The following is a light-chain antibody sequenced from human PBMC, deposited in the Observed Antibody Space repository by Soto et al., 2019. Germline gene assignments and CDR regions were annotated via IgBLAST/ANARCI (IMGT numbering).Light chain of an antibody. Sequence: DVQMTQSPSTLSEFVGDTVTITCRASQNINRYLAWYQQKPGKAPKLLIYDSSTLERGVPSRFNGSGSATAFTLNISSLQPEDFATYYCQQYYTSSPLTFGGGTKVDMK. CDR1: QNINRY. J-gene: IGKJ4*01. CDR3: QQYYTSSPLT. V-gene: IGKV1-5*01. CDR2: DSS.